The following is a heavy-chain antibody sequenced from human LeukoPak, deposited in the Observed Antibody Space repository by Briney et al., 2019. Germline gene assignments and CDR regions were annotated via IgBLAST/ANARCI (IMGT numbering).Heavy chain of an antibody. V-gene: IGHV1-2*02. CDR1: GYTFTGYY. CDR2: INPNSGAT. J-gene: IGHJ4*02. Sequence: ASVKVSCKASGYTFTGYYIHWVRQAPGQGLEWMGWINPNSGATNYAQKFQGRVTMTRDTSISTAYMELTRLISDDTAVYYCARGTDYYDSSGYYPSGYWGQGTLVTVSS. CDR3: ARGTDYYDSSGYYPSGY. D-gene: IGHD3-22*01.